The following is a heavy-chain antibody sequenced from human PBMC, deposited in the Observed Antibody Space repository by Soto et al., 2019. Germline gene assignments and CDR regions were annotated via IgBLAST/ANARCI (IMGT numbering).Heavy chain of an antibody. CDR1: DGSISSYY. CDR2: VYSNGDT. Sequence: QLQLQESGPGLVKPSETLSLTCTVSDGSISSYYWSWIGQPPGKGLEWIGYVYSNGDTSFNPSLKRRVTLSVATSRNRFSLRLNSVTAAATAVYYCARRITGDPHFDLWGRGTLVTVSS. J-gene: IGHJ2*01. V-gene: IGHV4-59*12. CDR3: ARRITGDPHFDL. D-gene: IGHD1-20*01.